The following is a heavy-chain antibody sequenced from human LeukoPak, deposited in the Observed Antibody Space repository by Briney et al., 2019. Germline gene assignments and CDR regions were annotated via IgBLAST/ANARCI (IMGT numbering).Heavy chain of an antibody. CDR1: GGTFSSYA. V-gene: IGHV1-69*13. Sequence: ASVKVSCKASGGTFSSYAISWVRQAPGQGLEWMGGIIPIFGTANYAQKFQGRVTITADESTSTAYMELSSLRSEDTAVYYCVSSHTYDILTEYYFDYWGQGTLVTVSS. J-gene: IGHJ4*02. D-gene: IGHD3-9*01. CDR2: IIPIFGTA. CDR3: VSSHTYDILTEYYFDY.